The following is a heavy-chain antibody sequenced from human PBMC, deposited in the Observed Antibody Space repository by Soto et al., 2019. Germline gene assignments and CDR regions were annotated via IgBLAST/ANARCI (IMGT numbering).Heavy chain of an antibody. Sequence: ASVKVSCKTSGYTFTDYYVHWVRQAPGQGLEWMGWINPNSGGTNYAQKFQGWVTMTRDTSISTAYMELSRLRSDDTAVYYCARDSAYTSSGWYSWYGMDVWGQGTTVTVSS. CDR2: INPNSGGT. CDR3: ARDSAYTSSGWYSWYGMDV. J-gene: IGHJ6*02. V-gene: IGHV1-2*04. D-gene: IGHD6-19*01. CDR1: GYTFTDYY.